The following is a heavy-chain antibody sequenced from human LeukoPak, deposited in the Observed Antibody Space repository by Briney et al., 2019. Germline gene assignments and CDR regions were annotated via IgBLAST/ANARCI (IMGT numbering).Heavy chain of an antibody. D-gene: IGHD1-26*01. Sequence: GGSLRLSCAASGFTVSNFLMTWVRQAPGKGPEWVSAISGSGGDTYYADSVKGRFTISRDNSKNTLYLQMNSLRAEDTAVYYCAKKGATTGDFDYWGQGTLVTVSS. CDR1: GFTVSNFL. J-gene: IGHJ4*02. CDR3: AKKGATTGDFDY. CDR2: ISGSGGDT. V-gene: IGHV3-23*01.